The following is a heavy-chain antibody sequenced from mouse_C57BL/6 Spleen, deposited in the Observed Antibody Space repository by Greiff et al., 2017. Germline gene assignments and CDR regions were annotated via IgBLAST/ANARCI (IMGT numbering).Heavy chain of an antibody. V-gene: IGHV1-61*01. Sequence: QVQLQQPGAELVRPGSSVKLSCKASGYTFTSYWMDWVKQRPGQGLEWIGNIYPSDSETHYNQKFKDKATLTVDKSSSTAYMQLSSLTSEDSAVYYCARGDDYGPYCFDYWGQGTTLTVSA. CDR2: IYPSDSET. D-gene: IGHD2-4*01. CDR3: ARGDDYGPYCFDY. J-gene: IGHJ2*01. CDR1: GYTFTSYW.